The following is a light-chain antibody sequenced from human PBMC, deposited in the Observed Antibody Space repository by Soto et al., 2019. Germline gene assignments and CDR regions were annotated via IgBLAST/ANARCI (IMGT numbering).Light chain of an antibody. CDR2: EDN. CDR1: SGSIASNY. Sequence: QSVSESPGKTVTISCTGSSGSIASNYVQWYQQRPGSAPTTVIYEDNQRPSGVPDRFSGSIDSSSNSSSLTISGLKTEDEADYYCQSYDSSNYVFGTGTKLTVL. J-gene: IGLJ1*01. V-gene: IGLV6-57*02. CDR3: QSYDSSNYV.